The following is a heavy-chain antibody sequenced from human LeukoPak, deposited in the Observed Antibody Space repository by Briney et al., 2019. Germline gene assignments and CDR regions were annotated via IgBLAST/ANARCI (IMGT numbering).Heavy chain of an antibody. CDR2: IKHKADSYTT. CDR1: GFTFSDHY. D-gene: IGHD7-27*01. Sequence: PGGSLRLSCTASGFTFSDHYMEWVRQAPGKGLEWVGRIKHKADSYTTEYAASVKGRFSISRDDSKNSLYLQMNSLKTEDMAVYFCVRLWGRWFDCCGAGTLVTVSS. J-gene: IGHJ5*01. V-gene: IGHV3-72*01. CDR3: VRLWGRWFDC.